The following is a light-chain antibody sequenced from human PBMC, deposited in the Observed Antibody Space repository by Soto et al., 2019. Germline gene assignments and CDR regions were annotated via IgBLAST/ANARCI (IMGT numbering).Light chain of an antibody. CDR1: QSVNIY. J-gene: IGKJ4*01. CDR2: GAS. CDR3: QQYDDWLRLT. Sequence: EIVFTQSAGTVSLSPGERATLSCRASQSVNIYLAWYQQKPGQAPRLLIFGASYRATGIPARFSGSGSGTEFNLTISSLQSEDFAVYFCQQYDDWLRLTFGGGTKVDI. V-gene: IGKV3D-15*01.